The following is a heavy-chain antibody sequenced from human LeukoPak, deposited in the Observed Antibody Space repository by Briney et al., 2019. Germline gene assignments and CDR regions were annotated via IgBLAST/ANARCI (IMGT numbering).Heavy chain of an antibody. V-gene: IGHV3-23*01. CDR1: GLTFSSYA. Sequence: GGSLRLSCAASGLTFSSYAMSWVRQAPGKGLEWVSAISGSGGSTYYADSVKGRFTISRDNSKNTLYLQMNSLRAEDTAVYYCAKDRIVVVPAPNWFDPWGQGTLVTVSS. CDR2: ISGSGGST. D-gene: IGHD2-2*01. CDR3: AKDRIVVVPAPNWFDP. J-gene: IGHJ5*02.